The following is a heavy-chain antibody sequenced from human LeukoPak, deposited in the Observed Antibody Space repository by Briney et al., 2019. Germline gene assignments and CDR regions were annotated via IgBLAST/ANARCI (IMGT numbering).Heavy chain of an antibody. D-gene: IGHD3-22*01. Sequence: SETLSLTCTVSGGSISSYYWSWIRQPAGKGLEWIGRIYTSGSTNYNPPLKSRVTMSVDTSKNQFSLKLSSVTAADTAVYYCAREGYYYDSSGSPLWGQGTLVTVSS. CDR3: AREGYYYDSSGSPL. V-gene: IGHV4-4*07. J-gene: IGHJ4*02. CDR2: IYTSGST. CDR1: GGSISSYY.